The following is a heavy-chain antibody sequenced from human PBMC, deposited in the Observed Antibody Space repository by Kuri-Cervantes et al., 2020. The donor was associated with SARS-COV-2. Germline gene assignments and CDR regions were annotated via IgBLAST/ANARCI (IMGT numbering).Heavy chain of an antibody. CDR3: ARSSPLGYFDL. Sequence: ETLSLTCAASGFTFSSYGMHWVRQAPGKGLEWVSSISSSSSYIYYADSVKGRFTISRDNAKNTLYLQMNSLRAEDTAVYYCARSSPLGYFDLWGRGTLVTVSS. CDR1: GFTFSSYG. CDR2: ISSSSSYI. J-gene: IGHJ2*01. V-gene: IGHV3-21*01.